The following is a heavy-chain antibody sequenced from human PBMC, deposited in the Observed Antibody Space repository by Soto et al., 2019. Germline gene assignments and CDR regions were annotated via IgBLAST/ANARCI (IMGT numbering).Heavy chain of an antibody. CDR3: ARAPLIVNTYYRLDL. CDR1: GFTFSTYW. D-gene: IGHD1-26*01. Sequence: EVQLLESGGGLVQPGGSLRLSCAASGFTFSTYWMHWVRQPPGKGLVWVSRINNDGSNTAYADPVKGRFTISRDNAQSTLYMQMTTLKADDTAVYYSARAPLIVNTYYRLDLWGQGTAVSASS. CDR2: INNDGSNT. V-gene: IGHV3-74*01. J-gene: IGHJ6*02.